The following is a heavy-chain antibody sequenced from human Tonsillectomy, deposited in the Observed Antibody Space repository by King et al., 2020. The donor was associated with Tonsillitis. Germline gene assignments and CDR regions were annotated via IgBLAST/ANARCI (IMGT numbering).Heavy chain of an antibody. Sequence: VQLQESGPGLVKPSETLSLTCTVSGDSFSNYYWSWIRQPAGKGREWIGRINTSGSTNYNPSLKSRVTMSVDMSKNQFSLKLSSVTAADTAVYYCARDLYVGYPWGQGTLVTVSS. D-gene: IGHD2-15*01. CDR1: GDSFSNYY. J-gene: IGHJ5*02. V-gene: IGHV4-4*07. CDR3: ARDLYVGYP. CDR2: INTSGST.